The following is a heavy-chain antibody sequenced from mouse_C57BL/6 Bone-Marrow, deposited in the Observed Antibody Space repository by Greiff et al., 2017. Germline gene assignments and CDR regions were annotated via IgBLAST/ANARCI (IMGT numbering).Heavy chain of an antibody. CDR3: ARGDYYCSSYWYFDV. D-gene: IGHD1-1*01. J-gene: IGHJ1*03. CDR1: GYTFTSYW. Sequence: QVKLQQPGAELVKPGASVKLSCKASGYTFTSYWMHWVKQRPGRGLEWIGRIDPNSGGTKYNEKFKSKATLTVDKPSSTAYMQLISLTSEDSAVYYCARGDYYCSSYWYFDVWGTGTTVTVSS. CDR2: IDPNSGGT. V-gene: IGHV1-72*01.